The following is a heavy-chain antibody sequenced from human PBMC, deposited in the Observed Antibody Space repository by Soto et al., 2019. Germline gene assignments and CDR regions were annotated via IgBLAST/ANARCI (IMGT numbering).Heavy chain of an antibody. CDR2: INPNSGAT. CDR1: GYTFIGYY. D-gene: IGHD5-12*01. J-gene: IGHJ4*02. V-gene: IGHV1-2*04. Sequence: GASVKVSCKASGYTFIGYYIHWVRQAPGQGLEWMGWINPNSGATNYAQKFQGWVTMTRGTSISTAYMELSRLRPDDTAVYYCARASKPTTPDFDYWGQGTLVTVSS. CDR3: ARASKPTTPDFDY.